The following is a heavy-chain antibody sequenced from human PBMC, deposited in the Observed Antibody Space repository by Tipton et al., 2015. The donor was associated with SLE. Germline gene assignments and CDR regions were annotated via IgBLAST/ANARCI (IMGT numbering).Heavy chain of an antibody. Sequence: TLSLTCTVSGDSISSNKYWSWVRQSAGEGLEWIGRIDTSGNANYNPSLKSRVTMSVDTSKNQFSLKLTSVTAADTALYYCARDKRNRNKLRDDAFDNWGQGTMVTVSS. CDR2: IDTSGNA. CDR3: ARDKRNRNKLRDDAFDN. V-gene: IGHV4-4*07. D-gene: IGHD1/OR15-1a*01. J-gene: IGHJ3*02. CDR1: GDSISSNKY.